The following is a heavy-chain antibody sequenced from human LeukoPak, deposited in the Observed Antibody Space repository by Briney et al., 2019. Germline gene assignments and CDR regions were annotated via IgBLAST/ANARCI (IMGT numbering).Heavy chain of an antibody. CDR3: AEYYCYDSSGYQQYDFDY. CDR1: GFTFSSSA. Sequence: GRSLRLSCAASGFTFSSSAISCVRQAPGKWLEWVSGISNSGGSTYYADSVEGRFTISRDNSKDTLYLQMNSLRAEDTAVYYCAEYYCYDSSGYQQYDFDYWGQGTLVTVSS. CDR2: ISNSGGST. V-gene: IGHV3-23*01. J-gene: IGHJ4*02. D-gene: IGHD3-22*01.